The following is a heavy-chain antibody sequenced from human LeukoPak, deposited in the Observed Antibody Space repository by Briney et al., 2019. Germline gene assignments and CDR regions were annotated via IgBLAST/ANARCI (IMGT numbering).Heavy chain of an antibody. CDR1: GYTFTSYY. Sequence: ASVKVSCTASGYTFTSYYMHWVRQAPGQGLEWMGIINPSGGSASYAQKFRGRVTMTRDTSTSTVYMELSSLRSEDTAVYYCARDGKNYYFDYWGQGTLVTVSS. CDR3: ARDGKNYYFDY. J-gene: IGHJ4*02. D-gene: IGHD1-1*01. V-gene: IGHV1-46*01. CDR2: INPSGGSA.